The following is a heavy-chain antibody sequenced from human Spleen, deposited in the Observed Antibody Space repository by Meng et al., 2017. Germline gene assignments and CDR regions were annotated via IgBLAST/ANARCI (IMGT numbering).Heavy chain of an antibody. CDR3: ARELDGLGSFDY. Sequence: GGSLRLSCAVSGFTLSSYEMNWVRQAPGKGLEWVSYISSSGSIIKYADSVKGRFTISRDNPKNSLYLQMNSLRAEDTAVYYCARELDGLGSFDYWGQGTLVTVSS. CDR2: ISSSGSII. J-gene: IGHJ4*02. D-gene: IGHD3-10*01. V-gene: IGHV3-48*03. CDR1: GFTLSSYE.